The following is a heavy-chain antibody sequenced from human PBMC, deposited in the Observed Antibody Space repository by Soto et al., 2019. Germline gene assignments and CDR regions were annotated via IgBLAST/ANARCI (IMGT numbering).Heavy chain of an antibody. D-gene: IGHD5-12*01. Sequence: QVQLQQWGAGLLKPSETLSLTCAVNGGSLSGYYWSWIRQPPGKGLEWIGEIKDGGSTNYSPSLKSRATISSDTSNNQFSLRLNSVTAADTAVYSCARGQEGVVATHWDQGTLVTVSS. CDR3: ARGQEGVVATH. V-gene: IGHV4-34*01. CDR2: IKDGGST. CDR1: GGSLSGYY. J-gene: IGHJ4*02.